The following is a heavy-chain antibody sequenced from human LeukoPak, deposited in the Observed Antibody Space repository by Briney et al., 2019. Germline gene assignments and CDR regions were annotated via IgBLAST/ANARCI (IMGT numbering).Heavy chain of an antibody. CDR2: ISYDGSNK. V-gene: IGHV3-30*18. CDR3: AKEVLRQLAGCYYYGMDV. D-gene: IGHD6-13*01. CDR1: GFTFSSYG. J-gene: IGHJ6*02. Sequence: GGSLRLSCAASGFTFSSYGMHWVRQAPGKGLEWVAAISYDGSNKYHADSVKGRFSISRDNSKNTLSLQMNSLRAEDTAVYHCAKEVLRQLAGCYYYGMDVWGQGTTVTVSS.